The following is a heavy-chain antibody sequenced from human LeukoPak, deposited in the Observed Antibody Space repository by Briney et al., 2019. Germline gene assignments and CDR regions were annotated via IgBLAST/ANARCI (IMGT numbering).Heavy chain of an antibody. CDR3: AKDALGISDYFDY. V-gene: IGHV3-9*01. CDR2: ISWNSGSI. CDR1: GFTFDDYA. Sequence: GGSLRLSCAASGFTFDDYAMHWVRQAPGKGLEWVSGISWNSGSIGYADSVKGRFTISRDNAKNSLYLQMNSLRAEDTALYYCAKDALGISDYFDYWGQGTLVTVSS. J-gene: IGHJ4*02. D-gene: IGHD7-27*01.